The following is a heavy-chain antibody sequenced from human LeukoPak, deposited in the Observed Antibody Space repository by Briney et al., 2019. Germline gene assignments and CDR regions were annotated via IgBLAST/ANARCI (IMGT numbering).Heavy chain of an antibody. V-gene: IGHV4-34*01. Sequence: SETLSLTCAVYGGSFSGYYLSWIRQPPGKGLEWIGEINHSGSTNYNPSLKSRVTISVDTSKNQFSLKLSSVTAADTAVCYCARGPLRFIQLWSTDGFDYWGQGTLVTVSS. CDR2: INHSGST. CDR3: ARGPLRFIQLWSTDGFDY. D-gene: IGHD5-18*01. CDR1: GGSFSGYY. J-gene: IGHJ4*02.